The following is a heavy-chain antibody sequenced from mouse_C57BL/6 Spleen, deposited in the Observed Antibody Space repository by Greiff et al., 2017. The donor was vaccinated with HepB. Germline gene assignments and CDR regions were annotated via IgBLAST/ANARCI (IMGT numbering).Heavy chain of an antibody. Sequence: EVMLVESGGGLVQPGGSLKLSCAASGFTFSDYYMYWVRQTPEKRLEWVAYISNGGGSTYYPDTVKGRFTISRDNAKNTLYLQMSRLKSEDTAMYYCERLWLEDYAMDYWGQGTSVTVSS. J-gene: IGHJ4*01. CDR1: GFTFSDYY. CDR3: ERLWLEDYAMDY. D-gene: IGHD2-2*01. V-gene: IGHV5-12*01. CDR2: ISNGGGST.